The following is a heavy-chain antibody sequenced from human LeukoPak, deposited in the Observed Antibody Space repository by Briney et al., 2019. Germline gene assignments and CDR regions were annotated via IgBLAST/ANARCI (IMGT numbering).Heavy chain of an antibody. CDR3: AREHTSGTYYIDY. Sequence: GGSLRLSCAASGFTFSDYYMTWIRQAPGKGLEWVSYISNSGSTIYYADSVKGRFTISRDNGKNSLYLQMNSLRAEDTAVYYCAREHTSGTYYIDYWGQGTLVTVSS. CDR2: ISNSGSTI. D-gene: IGHD1-26*01. CDR1: GFTFSDYY. V-gene: IGHV3-11*01. J-gene: IGHJ4*02.